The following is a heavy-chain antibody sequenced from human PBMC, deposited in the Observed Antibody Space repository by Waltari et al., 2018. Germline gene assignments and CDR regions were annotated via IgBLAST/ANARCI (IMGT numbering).Heavy chain of an antibody. CDR3: AKHQTFGWDDYFDL. CDR2: INWNSANR. D-gene: IGHD1-1*01. CDR1: GFAFSDSW. V-gene: IGHV3-20*04. Sequence: EVQLVESGGGLVQPGGSLRLSCAASGFAFSDSWLHWVRQAPGKGLEWFSGINWNSANRGYGYSGKGRCTISRDNAKNSLYLQMKTLRAEDTALYYCAKHQTFGWDDYFDLWGRGTLVTVSA. J-gene: IGHJ2*01.